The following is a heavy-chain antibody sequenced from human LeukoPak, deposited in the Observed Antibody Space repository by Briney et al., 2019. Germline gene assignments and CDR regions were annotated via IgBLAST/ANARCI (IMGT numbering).Heavy chain of an antibody. Sequence: GGSLRLSCAASGFTFSSYWMHWVRQAPGKGLVWVSRINSDGSSTRYADSVRGRFTISRDNAKNTLYLQMSSLRAEDTAVYYCSRSGGSGSDIWGQGTMVTVS. CDR1: GFTFSSYW. CDR2: INSDGSST. CDR3: SRSGGSGSDI. J-gene: IGHJ3*02. V-gene: IGHV3-74*01. D-gene: IGHD3-3*01.